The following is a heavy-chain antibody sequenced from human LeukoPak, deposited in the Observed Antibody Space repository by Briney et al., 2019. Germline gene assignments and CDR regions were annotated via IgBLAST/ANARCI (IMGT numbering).Heavy chain of an antibody. D-gene: IGHD3-10*01. J-gene: IGHJ3*02. Sequence: PGGTLRLSCAASGFTFSSYGMSWVRQAPGKGLEWVSAISGSGGITYYADSVKGRFTISRDNSKNTLYLQMNSLRAEDTAVYYCAKDQYYGSGSYGRFDIWGQGTMVTVSS. CDR2: ISGSGGIT. CDR3: AKDQYYGSGSYGRFDI. CDR1: GFTFSSYG. V-gene: IGHV3-23*01.